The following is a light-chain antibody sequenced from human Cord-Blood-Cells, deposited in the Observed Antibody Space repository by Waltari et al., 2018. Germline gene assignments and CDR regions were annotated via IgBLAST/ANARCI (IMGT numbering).Light chain of an antibody. CDR1: QSVSSSY. Sequence: EIVLTQSPGTLSLSPGERATLSCRASQSVSSSYLAWYQQKPGQAPRLLIYGAYSRATRIPDRFSGSGSGTDFTLTISRLEPEDFAVYYCQQYGSSPKLTFGGGTKVEIK. CDR3: QQYGSSPKLT. V-gene: IGKV3-20*01. CDR2: GAY. J-gene: IGKJ4*01.